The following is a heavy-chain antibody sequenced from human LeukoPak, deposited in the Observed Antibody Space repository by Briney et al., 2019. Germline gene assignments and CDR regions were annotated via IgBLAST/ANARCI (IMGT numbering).Heavy chain of an antibody. CDR1: GFTFSDYY. CDR2: ISSSGFTI. D-gene: IGHD4-17*01. Sequence: GGSLILSCAASGFTFSDYYMSWIRQSPGKGLEWVSYISSSGFTIFYADSVMGRFTISKDNARNSLYLQMNSLRAEDTAVYYCARVLYGDYSPFDSWGQGTLVTVSS. CDR3: ARVLYGDYSPFDS. J-gene: IGHJ4*02. V-gene: IGHV3-11*01.